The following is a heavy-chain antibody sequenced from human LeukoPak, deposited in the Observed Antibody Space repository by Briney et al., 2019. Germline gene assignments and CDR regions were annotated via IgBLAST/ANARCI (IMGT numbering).Heavy chain of an antibody. Sequence: AGSLRLSCAASGFTFTSYWMHWVRQAPGKGPVWVSRINSDGTGTMYAASVKGRFTISRDNSKNTLYLQMNSLRAEDTAVYYCVRLITSSFDYWGQGTLVTVSS. D-gene: IGHD3-22*01. CDR3: VRLITSSFDY. CDR1: GFTFTSYW. J-gene: IGHJ4*02. V-gene: IGHV3-74*03. CDR2: INSDGTGT.